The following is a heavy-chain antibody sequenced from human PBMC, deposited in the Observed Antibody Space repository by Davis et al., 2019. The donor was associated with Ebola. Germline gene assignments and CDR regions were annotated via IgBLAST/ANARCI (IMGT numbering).Heavy chain of an antibody. CDR3: ARRAVVVVAATGNDAFDI. J-gene: IGHJ3*02. V-gene: IGHV5-51*01. Sequence: GESLKISCKGSGYSFTSYWIGWVRQMPGKGLEWMGIIYPGDSDTRYSPSFQGQVTISADKSISTAYLQWSSLKASDTAMYYCARRAVVVVAATGNDAFDIWGQGTMVTVSS. D-gene: IGHD2-15*01. CDR1: GYSFTSYW. CDR2: IYPGDSDT.